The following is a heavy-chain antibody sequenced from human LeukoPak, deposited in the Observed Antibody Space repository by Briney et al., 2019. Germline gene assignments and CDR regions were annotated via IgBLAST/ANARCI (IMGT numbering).Heavy chain of an antibody. J-gene: IGHJ4*02. D-gene: IGHD3-22*01. CDR2: ISGSGGST. CDR1: GFTFSSYA. Sequence: GRSLRLSCAASGFTFSSYAMSWVRQAPGKGLEWVSAISGSGGSTYYADSVKGRFTISGDNSKNTLYLQMNSLRAEDTAVYYCAKRLSYYDSSGYFDYWGQGTLVTVSS. V-gene: IGHV3-23*01. CDR3: AKRLSYYDSSGYFDY.